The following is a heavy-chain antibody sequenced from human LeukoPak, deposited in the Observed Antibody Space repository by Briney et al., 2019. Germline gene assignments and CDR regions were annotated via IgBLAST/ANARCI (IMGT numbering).Heavy chain of an antibody. CDR2: IYSGGST. V-gene: IGHV3-53*01. D-gene: IGHD5-18*01. J-gene: IGHJ4*02. CDR3: ARLWYSYGYADY. CDR1: GFTVSSNY. Sequence: PGGSLRLSCAASGFTVSSNYMSWVRQAPGKGLEWVSVIYSGGSTYYADSVKGRFTISRDNSKNTLYLQMNSLKAEATAVYYSARLWYSYGYADYWGQGTLVTVSS.